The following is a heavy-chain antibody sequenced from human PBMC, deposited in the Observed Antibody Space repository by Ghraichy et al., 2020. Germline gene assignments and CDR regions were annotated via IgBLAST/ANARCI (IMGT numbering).Heavy chain of an antibody. CDR3: ARSVTTLKDAFDI. D-gene: IGHD4-17*01. Sequence: GGSLRLSCAASGFTFSSYSMNWVRQAPGKGLEWVSYISSSSSTIYYADSVKGRFTISRDNAKNSLYLQMNSLGAEDTAVYFCARSVTTLKDAFDIWGQGTMVTVSS. V-gene: IGHV3-48*01. CDR1: GFTFSSYS. CDR2: ISSSSSTI. J-gene: IGHJ3*02.